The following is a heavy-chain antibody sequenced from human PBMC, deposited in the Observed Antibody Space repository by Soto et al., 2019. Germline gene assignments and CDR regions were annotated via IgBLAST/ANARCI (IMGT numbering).Heavy chain of an antibody. CDR2: ISGSGGTT. CDR1: GFSFSTYA. Sequence: GGSLRLSCAASGFSFSTYAMSWVRQAPGKGLEWVSGISGSGGTTYYADSVKGRFTISRDNSKNMLYLQVNSLRVEDTAVYYCAKDQAAAGTISRYFQHWGQGTLVTVSS. V-gene: IGHV3-23*01. J-gene: IGHJ1*01. CDR3: AKDQAAAGTISRYFQH. D-gene: IGHD6-13*01.